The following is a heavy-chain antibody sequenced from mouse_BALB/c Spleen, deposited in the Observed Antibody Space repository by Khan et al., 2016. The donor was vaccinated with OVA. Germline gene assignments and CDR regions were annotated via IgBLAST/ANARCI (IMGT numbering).Heavy chain of an antibody. J-gene: IGHJ3*01. V-gene: IGHV5-6*01. CDR2: INSDGDYT. Sequence: EVELVESGGDLVKSGGSLKLSCAASGFTFSPYSMSWVRQTPDKRLEWVATINSDGDYTYYPDSVEGRFNISRDHAKNTLYLQMNSLKSEDTAMYYCATHLTGSFAYWGQGTLVTVSA. CDR1: GFTFSPYS. CDR3: ATHLTGSFAY. D-gene: IGHD4-1*01.